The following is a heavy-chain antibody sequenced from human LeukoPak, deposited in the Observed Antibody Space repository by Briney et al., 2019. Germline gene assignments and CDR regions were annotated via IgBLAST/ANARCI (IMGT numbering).Heavy chain of an antibody. V-gene: IGHV1-69*04. CDR1: GGTFSSYA. CDR2: IIPILGIA. D-gene: IGHD2-2*01. Sequence: SAKVSCKASGGTFSSYAISWVRQAPGQGLEWMGRIIPILGIANYAQKFQGRVTITADKSTSTAYMELSSLRSEDTAVYYCARVLIVVVPAAVAPYNWFDPWGQGTLVTVSS. J-gene: IGHJ5*02. CDR3: ARVLIVVVPAAVAPYNWFDP.